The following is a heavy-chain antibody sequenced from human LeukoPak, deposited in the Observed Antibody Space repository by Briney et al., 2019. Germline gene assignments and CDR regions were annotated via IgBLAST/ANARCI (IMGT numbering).Heavy chain of an antibody. CDR3: ARWNLVSDY. CDR2: ISSSGSTI. CDR1: GFTFSSYE. Sequence: GGSLRLSCAASGFTFSSYEMNWVRQAPGKGLEWVSYISSSGSTIYYADSVKGRFTISRDNAKNSLYLQMNSLRAEDTAVYYCARWNLVSDYWGQGTLVTVSS. D-gene: IGHD1-1*01. V-gene: IGHV3-48*03. J-gene: IGHJ4*02.